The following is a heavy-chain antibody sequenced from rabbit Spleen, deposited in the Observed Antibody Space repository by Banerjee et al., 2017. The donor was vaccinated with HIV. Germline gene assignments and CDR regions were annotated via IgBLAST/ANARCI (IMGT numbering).Heavy chain of an antibody. CDR3: VRDLGYDDYSEKGYFNL. J-gene: IGHJ4*01. Sequence: QLVESGGGLVQPEGSLTLTCTASGFSFSSGYDMCWVRQAPGKGLEWIGYIDPIFGRTYYASWVNGRFTISSHNAQNTLYLQLNSLTAADTATYFCVRDLGYDDYSEKGYFNLWGPGTLVTV. D-gene: IGHD2-1*01. CDR2: IDPIFGRT. CDR1: GFSFSSGYD. V-gene: IGHV1S7*01.